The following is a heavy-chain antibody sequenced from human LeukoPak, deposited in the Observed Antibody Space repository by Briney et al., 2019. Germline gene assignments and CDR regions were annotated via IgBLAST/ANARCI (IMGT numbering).Heavy chain of an antibody. Sequence: PSETLSLTCAVYGGSFSGYYWSWIRQPPGKGLEWIGEINHSGSTNYNPSLKSRVTISVDTSKNQFSLKLSSVTAADTAVYYCARVRPRALGDYSPNDAFDIWGQGTMVTVSS. CDR1: GGSFSGYY. CDR2: INHSGST. D-gene: IGHD3-22*01. CDR3: ARVRPRALGDYSPNDAFDI. J-gene: IGHJ3*02. V-gene: IGHV4-34*01.